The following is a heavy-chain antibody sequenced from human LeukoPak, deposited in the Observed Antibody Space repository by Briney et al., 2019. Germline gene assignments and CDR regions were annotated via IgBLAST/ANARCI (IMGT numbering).Heavy chain of an antibody. Sequence: ASVKVSCKASGDTFSSSDINWVRQDTRQGLQWMGWMNPNSGNTGYVQKFQGRVTMTRDTSISTAYMELSSLRSEDTAVYYCARGVTYCSSTSCYTLDYWGQGTLVTVSS. CDR3: ARGVTYCSSTSCYTLDY. J-gene: IGHJ4*02. CDR2: MNPNSGNT. D-gene: IGHD2-2*02. V-gene: IGHV1-8*01. CDR1: GDTFSSSD.